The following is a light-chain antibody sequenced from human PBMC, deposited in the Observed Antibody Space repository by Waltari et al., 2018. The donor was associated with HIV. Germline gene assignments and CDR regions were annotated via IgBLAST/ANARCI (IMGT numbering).Light chain of an antibody. V-gene: IGKV1-5*03. J-gene: IGKJ1*01. CDR2: KAS. CDR3: QQYNSYST. Sequence: DIQMTQSPSTLSASVGDRVTITCRASQSISSWLAWYQQKPGKAPKLLIYKASSLESKAPSRFSGSGSGTEFTLTISSLQPDDFATYYCQQYNSYSTFGQGTKVEIK. CDR1: QSISSW.